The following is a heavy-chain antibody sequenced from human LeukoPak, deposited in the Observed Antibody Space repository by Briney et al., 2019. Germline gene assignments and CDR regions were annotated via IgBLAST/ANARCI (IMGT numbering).Heavy chain of an antibody. D-gene: IGHD1-26*01. CDR2: THASWSSLFTS. CDR1: GGSMTNYY. V-gene: IGHV4-4*07. J-gene: IGHJ4*02. CDR3: ARDEDTNAWDRPFDY. Sequence: SETLSLTCSVSGGSMTNYYWSWPRQPAGKGLDGIGRTHASWSSLFTSHFNPSLKSRVTMSVDTSKNQSSRRVTSVTAADTAVYYCARDEDTNAWDRPFDYWGQGTLVTVSS.